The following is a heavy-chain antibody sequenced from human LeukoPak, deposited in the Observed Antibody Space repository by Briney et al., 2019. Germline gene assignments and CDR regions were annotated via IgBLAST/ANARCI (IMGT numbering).Heavy chain of an antibody. CDR2: IYYSGST. J-gene: IGHJ4*02. V-gene: IGHV4-59*08. CDR1: GGSISSYY. Sequence: PSETLSLTCTVSGGSISSYYWCWIRQPPGKGLEWIGYIYYSGSTNYNPSLKSRLTMSVDTSKNQFSLKLSSVTAADTAVYYCARHSGGYSYGYFDSWGQGTLVTVSS. CDR3: ARHSGGYSYGYFDS. D-gene: IGHD5-18*01.